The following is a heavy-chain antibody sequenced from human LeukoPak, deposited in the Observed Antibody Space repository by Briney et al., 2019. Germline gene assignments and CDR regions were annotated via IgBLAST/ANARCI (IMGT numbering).Heavy chain of an antibody. J-gene: IGHJ4*02. D-gene: IGHD3-22*01. CDR1: GYSISSSSYY. CDR2: IYYSGST. CDR3: ARHAPYYYDSSGGAHFDY. Sequence: SETLSLTCTVSGYSISSSSYYWGWIREPPGKGLEWIGSIYYSGSTYYNPSLKSRVTISVDTSKNQFSLKLSSVTAADTAVYYCARHAPYYYDSSGGAHFDYWGQGTLVTVSS. V-gene: IGHV4-39*01.